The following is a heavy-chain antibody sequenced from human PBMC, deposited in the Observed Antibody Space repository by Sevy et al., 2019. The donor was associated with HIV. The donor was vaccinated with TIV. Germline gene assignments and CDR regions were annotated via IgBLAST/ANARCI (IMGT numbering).Heavy chain of an antibody. CDR2: IWSDGSNK. J-gene: IGHJ4*02. V-gene: IGHV3-33*01. Sequence: GGSLRLSCAASGFTFSDYGMHWVRQAPGKGLEWVAVIWSDGSNKYYGDSVKGRFTISRDSSKNTLFLQMNSLRVDDTAVSYCAREERSGTTTSFDYWGQGALVTVSS. CDR1: GFTFSDYG. D-gene: IGHD1-7*01. CDR3: AREERSGTTTSFDY.